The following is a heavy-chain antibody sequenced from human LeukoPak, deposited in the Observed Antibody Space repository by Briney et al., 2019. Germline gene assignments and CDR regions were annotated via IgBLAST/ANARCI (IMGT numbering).Heavy chain of an antibody. D-gene: IGHD4-23*01. CDR2: ISSSSSTI. V-gene: IGHV3-48*01. CDR1: GFTFSSYS. J-gene: IGHJ4*02. CDR3: SPGYGGNSQVPGDS. Sequence: PGGSLRLSCAASGFTFSSYSMNWVRQAPGKGLEWVSYISSSSSTIYYADSVKGRFTISRDNAKNSLYLQMNGLKTEDTAVYYCSPGYGGNSQVPGDSWGRGTLVIVSS.